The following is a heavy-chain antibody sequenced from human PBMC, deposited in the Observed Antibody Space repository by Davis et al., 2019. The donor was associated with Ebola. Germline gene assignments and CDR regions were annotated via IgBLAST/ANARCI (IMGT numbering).Heavy chain of an antibody. CDR3: AADPRYGDYAHDAFDI. CDR1: GGSISSGGYS. V-gene: IGHV4-30-2*01. Sequence: PSETLSLTCAVSGGSISSGGYSWSWIRQPPGKGLEWIGYIYHSGSTYYNPSLKSRVTISVDRSKNQFSLKLSSVTAADTAVYYCAADPRYGDYAHDAFDIWGQGTMVTVSS. J-gene: IGHJ3*02. D-gene: IGHD4-17*01. CDR2: IYHSGST.